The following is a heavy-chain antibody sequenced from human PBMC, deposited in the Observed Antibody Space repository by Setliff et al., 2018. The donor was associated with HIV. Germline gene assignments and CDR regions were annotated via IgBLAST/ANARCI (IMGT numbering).Heavy chain of an antibody. CDR2: IYFSGDS. V-gene: IGHV4-39*01. J-gene: IGHJ4*02. D-gene: IGHD3-10*01. CDR3: ARQTGLRGYYGSTSLYYFDY. Sequence: PSETLSLTCTVTGGSISTNNFYWGWIRQPPGKGLQWSGSIYFSGDSYYDPSLKSRVTTSVDTSNNQFSLSLSPVTASDTAVYYCARQTGLRGYYGSTSLYYFDYWGKGMLVTVSS. CDR1: GGSISTNNFY.